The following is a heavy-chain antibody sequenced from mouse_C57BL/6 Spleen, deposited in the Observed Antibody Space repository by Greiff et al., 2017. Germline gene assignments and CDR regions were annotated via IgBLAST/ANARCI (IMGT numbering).Heavy chain of an antibody. CDR3: ARDYYGSSRSPARYCDV. D-gene: IGHD1-1*01. V-gene: IGHV1-76*01. J-gene: IGHJ1*03. CDR1: GYTFTDYY. CDR2: IYPGSGNT. Sequence: QVQLQQSGAELVRPGASVKLSCKASGYTFTDYYINWVKQRPGQGLEWIARIYPGSGNTYYNEKFKGKATLTAEKSSSTAYMQLSSLTSEDSAVYFCARDYYGSSRSPARYCDVWGTGTTVTVSS.